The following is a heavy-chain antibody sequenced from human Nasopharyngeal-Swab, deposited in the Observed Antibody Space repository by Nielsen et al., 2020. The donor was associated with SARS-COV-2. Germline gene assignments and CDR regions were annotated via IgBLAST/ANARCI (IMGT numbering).Heavy chain of an antibody. CDR3: ARDEMGDLIGYCSSTSCYPDY. Sequence: GESLKISCAASGFTVSSNYMSWVRQAPGKGLEWVSVFYSGGSTYYADSVKDRFTIFRDDSKNTLYLQMNSLRAEDTAVYYCARDEMGDLIGYCSSTSCYPDYWGQGTLVTVSS. CDR1: GFTVSSNY. CDR2: FYSGGST. V-gene: IGHV3-66*01. J-gene: IGHJ4*02. D-gene: IGHD2-2*01.